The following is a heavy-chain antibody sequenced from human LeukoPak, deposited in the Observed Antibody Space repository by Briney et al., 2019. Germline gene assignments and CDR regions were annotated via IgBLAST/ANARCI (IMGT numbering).Heavy chain of an antibody. V-gene: IGHV3-64D*06. CDR3: VKAYNWNVYSSGDY. CDR2: ITNNGGTT. J-gene: IGHJ4*02. Sequence: GGSLRLSCAASGFTFSSCGMHWVRQAPGKGLEYVSAITNNGGTTYYADSVKGRFTISRDNSKNTLFLQMSSLRAEDTAVYYCVKAYNWNVYSSGDYWGQGTLVTVSS. D-gene: IGHD1-1*01. CDR1: GFTFSSCG.